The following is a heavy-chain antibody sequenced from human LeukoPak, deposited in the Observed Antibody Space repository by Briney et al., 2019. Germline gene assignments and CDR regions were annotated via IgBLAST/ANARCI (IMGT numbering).Heavy chain of an antibody. D-gene: IGHD6-6*01. CDR1: GFTVSSND. CDR3: ARTGIAARPTVWFDP. J-gene: IGHJ5*02. CDR2: IYSGGRT. V-gene: IGHV3-53*01. Sequence: GGSLRLSCAASGFTVSSNDMSWVRQAPGKGLEWVSVIYSGGRTFYADSVEGRFTISRDNAKNTLYLQMNSLRAEDTAVYYCARTGIAARPTVWFDPWGQGTLVTVSS.